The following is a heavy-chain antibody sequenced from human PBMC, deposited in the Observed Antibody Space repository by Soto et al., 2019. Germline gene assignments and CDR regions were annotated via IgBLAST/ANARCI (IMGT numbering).Heavy chain of an antibody. D-gene: IGHD1-26*01. V-gene: IGHV1-18*01. J-gene: IGHJ4*02. CDR2: ISAYNGNT. CDR3: ARDREGIVGAHYFDY. CDR1: GYTFTSYG. Sequence: ASVKVSCKAPGYTFTSYGISWVRQAPGQGLEWMGWISAYNGNTNYAQKLQGRVTMTTDTSTSTAYMELRSLRSDDTAVYYCARDREGIVGAHYFDYWGQGTLVTVSS.